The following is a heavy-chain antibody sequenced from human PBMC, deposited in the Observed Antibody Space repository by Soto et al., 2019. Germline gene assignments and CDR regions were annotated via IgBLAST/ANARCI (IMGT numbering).Heavy chain of an antibody. CDR2: MNAGVGNT. J-gene: IGHJ4*02. CDR3: ARDTGYTFGSLNY. D-gene: IGHD5-18*01. CDR1: GYTFTDYA. Sequence: HVELVQSGADVKKPGASVTISCKASGYTFTDYALHWVRQAPGQRLEWMGWMNAGVGNTLYSQKFQGRITITRDTSASKAYMELNSLKSEDTAIYYCARDTGYTFGSLNYWGPGTLVTVSS. V-gene: IGHV1-3*01.